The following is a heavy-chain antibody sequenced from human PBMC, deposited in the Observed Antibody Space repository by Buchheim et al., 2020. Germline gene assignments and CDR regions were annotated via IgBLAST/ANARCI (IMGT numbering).Heavy chain of an antibody. V-gene: IGHV3-21*02. J-gene: IGHJ2*01. Sequence: QLVESGGGLVKPGGSLRLSCAASGFTITTYSMNWVRQAPGKGLEWVSSITSSGDFISYADSVKGRFTISRDNAKNSLYLQMNGLRAEDTAVYYCAIRGEVFWYFDLWGRGTL. CDR3: AIRGEVFWYFDL. CDR1: GFTITTYS. D-gene: IGHD3-10*01. CDR2: ITSSGDFI.